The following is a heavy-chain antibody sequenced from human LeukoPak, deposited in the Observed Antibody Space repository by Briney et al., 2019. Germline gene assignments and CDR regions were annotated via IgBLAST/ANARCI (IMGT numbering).Heavy chain of an antibody. CDR2: IKGTGLTT. CDR3: ARAGELRYMDV. V-gene: IGHV3-11*04. J-gene: IGHJ6*03. D-gene: IGHD3-16*01. CDR1: GFIFSDYY. Sequence: GGSLRLSCAASGFIFSDYYMSWIRQAPGKGLEWVSTIKGTGLTTYYADSMKGRFTISRDNAKNSLFLQMSSLRADDTAIYYCARAGELRYMDVWGKGTAVTVSS.